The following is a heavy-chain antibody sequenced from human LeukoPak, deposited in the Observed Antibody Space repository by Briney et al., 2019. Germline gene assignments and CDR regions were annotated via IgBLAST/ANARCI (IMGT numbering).Heavy chain of an antibody. J-gene: IGHJ4*02. Sequence: ASVKVSCKASGYTFTSYGISWVRQAPGQGLEWMGWISAYNGNTNYAQKLQGRVTMTTDTSTSTAYMELRSLRSDDTAVYYCARDWPAYSGSFPSPFDYWGQGTLVTVSS. D-gene: IGHD1-26*01. V-gene: IGHV1-18*01. CDR3: ARDWPAYSGSFPSPFDY. CDR1: GYTFTSYG. CDR2: ISAYNGNT.